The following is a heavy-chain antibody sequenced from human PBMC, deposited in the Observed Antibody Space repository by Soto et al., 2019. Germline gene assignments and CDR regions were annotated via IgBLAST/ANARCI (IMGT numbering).Heavy chain of an antibody. CDR1: GGTFSSYT. CDR2: IIPILGIA. J-gene: IGHJ6*03. Sequence: ASVKVSCKASGGTFSSYTISWVRQAPGQGLEWMGRIIPILGIANYAQKFQGRVTITADKSTSTAYMELSSLRSEDTAVYYCASTITGTTPYYYMDVWGKGTTVTVSS. V-gene: IGHV1-69*02. D-gene: IGHD1-7*01. CDR3: ASTITGTTPYYYMDV.